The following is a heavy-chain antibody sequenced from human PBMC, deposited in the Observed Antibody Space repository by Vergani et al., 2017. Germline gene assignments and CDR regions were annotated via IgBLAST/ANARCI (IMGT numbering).Heavy chain of an antibody. D-gene: IGHD3-9*01. CDR2: IKSDGSIT. V-gene: IGHV3-74*01. J-gene: IGHJ5*01. Sequence: DVHPAESGGGFFQPGGSLRLPCSASGFSFNSYWMHLVRQVPGKGLLWVSRIKSDGSITDYADSVKGRFTISRDNAQNTLYLQMNSLRVEDTGVYYCARARCIETCYMSKWLDSWGQGTLVTVSS. CDR3: ARARCIETCYMSKWLDS. CDR1: GFSFNSYW.